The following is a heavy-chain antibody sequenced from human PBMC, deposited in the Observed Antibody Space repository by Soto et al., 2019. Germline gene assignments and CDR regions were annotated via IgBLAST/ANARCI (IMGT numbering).Heavy chain of an antibody. V-gene: IGHV3-53*01. CDR1: GFSVSRHY. Sequence: PGGSLRLSCAASGFSVSRHYMSWVRQAPGKGLEWVALLYTGGGTFFADSVKGRFTISRDTSQNTLYLQMSSLRAEDTAVYYCAREQNHYYDRTGYYMGLFDSWGQGTPVTVSS. D-gene: IGHD3-22*01. CDR2: LYTGGGT. J-gene: IGHJ4*02. CDR3: AREQNHYYDRTGYYMGLFDS.